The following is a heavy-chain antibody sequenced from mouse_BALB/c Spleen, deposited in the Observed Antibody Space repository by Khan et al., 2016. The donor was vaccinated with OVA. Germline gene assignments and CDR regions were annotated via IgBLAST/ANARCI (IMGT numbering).Heavy chain of an antibody. J-gene: IGHJ2*01. CDR1: GFTFSNYG. V-gene: IGHV5-9-3*01. D-gene: IGHD1-1*01. CDR2: ISSCGSYT. CDR3: ARTPGYYGSNYFDY. Sequence: EVELVESGGGLVKPGGSLKFSCAASGFTFSNYGMSWVRQTPEKRLEWVATISSCGSYTYYPDSVKGRFTISRDNANNTLYLHMSSLRSEDTAMYYCARTPGYYGSNYFDYWGQGTTLTVSS.